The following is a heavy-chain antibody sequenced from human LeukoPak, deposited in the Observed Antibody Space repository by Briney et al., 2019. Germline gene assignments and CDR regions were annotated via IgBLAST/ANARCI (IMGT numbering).Heavy chain of an antibody. CDR3: ARSELGYNYYYMDV. CDR1: GFTFSNN. J-gene: IGHJ6*03. V-gene: IGHV3-21*01. CDR2: ISSSSSYI. D-gene: IGHD3-10*01. Sequence: PGGSLRLSCVASGFTFSNNMNWVRQAPGKGLEWVSSISSSSSYIYYADSVKGRFTISRDNAKNSLYLQMNSLRAEDTAVYYCARSELGYNYYYMDVWGKGTTVTISS.